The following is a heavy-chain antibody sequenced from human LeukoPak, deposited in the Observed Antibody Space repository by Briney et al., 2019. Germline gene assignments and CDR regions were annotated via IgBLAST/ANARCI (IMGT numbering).Heavy chain of an antibody. J-gene: IGHJ6*02. V-gene: IGHV3-9*01. Sequence: GRSLRLSCVVSGFRFDDYGMHWVRQAPGKGLEWVSGISWSGTTTGYADSVKGRFTISRDSAKNSLYLQMDSLRVEDTGLYYCAKDESTGGFAPGYFYGMGVWGQGTTVTVSS. CDR2: ISWSGTTT. CDR1: GFRFDDYG. CDR3: AKDESTGGFAPGYFYGMGV. D-gene: IGHD3-16*01.